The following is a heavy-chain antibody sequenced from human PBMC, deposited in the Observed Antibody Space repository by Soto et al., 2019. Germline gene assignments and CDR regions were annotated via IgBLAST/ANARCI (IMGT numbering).Heavy chain of an antibody. CDR2: ISYDGSNK. V-gene: IGHV3-30*18. D-gene: IGHD1-26*01. CDR1: GFTFSSYG. Sequence: PGGSLRLSCAASGFTFSSYGMHWVRQAPGKGLEWVAVISYDGSNKYYADSVKGRFTISRDNSKNTLYLQMNSLRAEDTAVYYCAKFSGAYSGSYWDAFDIWGRGTMVTVSS. J-gene: IGHJ3*02. CDR3: AKFSGAYSGSYWDAFDI.